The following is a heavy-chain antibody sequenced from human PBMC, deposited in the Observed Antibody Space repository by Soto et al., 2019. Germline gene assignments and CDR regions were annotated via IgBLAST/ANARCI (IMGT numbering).Heavy chain of an antibody. V-gene: IGHV3-30-3*01. D-gene: IGHD3-9*01. CDR1: QFSFRSYA. J-gene: IGHJ4*02. CDR3: ARTFDTITYYFDY. CDR2: ISFDGSSL. Sequence: GGSLRLSCAASQFSFRSYAMHWIRQSPGKGLEWVAVISFDGSSLHYADSVRDRFTISRDNSKNTLYLQMNNLRPEDTAVYYCARTFDTITYYFDYWGQGTVVTVSS.